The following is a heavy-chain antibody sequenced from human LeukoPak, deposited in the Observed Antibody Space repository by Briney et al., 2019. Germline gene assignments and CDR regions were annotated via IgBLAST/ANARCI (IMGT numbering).Heavy chain of an antibody. Sequence: ASVKVSCKASGYTFTSYGISWVRQAPGQGLEWMGWISAYNGNTNYAQKLQGRVTMTTDTSTSTAYMELRSLRSDDTAVYYCARGARRIPTYYYGSGSYREYNWFDPWGQGTLVTVSS. CDR3: ARGARRIPTYYYGSGSYREYNWFDP. CDR2: ISAYNGNT. CDR1: GYTFTSYG. J-gene: IGHJ5*02. V-gene: IGHV1-18*01. D-gene: IGHD3-10*01.